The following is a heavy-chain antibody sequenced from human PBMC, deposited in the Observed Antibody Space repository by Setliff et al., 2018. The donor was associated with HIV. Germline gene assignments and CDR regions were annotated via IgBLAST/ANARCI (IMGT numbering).Heavy chain of an antibody. CDR1: GFTFSSAW. CDR3: ARVFLEWLLYRPDYVMDV. J-gene: IGHJ6*02. D-gene: IGHD3-3*01. Sequence: GGSLRLSCAASGFTFSSAWMGWVRQAPAKGLEWVANISPDGSEKSYVDSVKGRFTISRDNAKNSLYLQMNSLRAEDTAVYYCARVFLEWLLYRPDYVMDVWGQGTTVTVSS. V-gene: IGHV3-7*01. CDR2: ISPDGSEK.